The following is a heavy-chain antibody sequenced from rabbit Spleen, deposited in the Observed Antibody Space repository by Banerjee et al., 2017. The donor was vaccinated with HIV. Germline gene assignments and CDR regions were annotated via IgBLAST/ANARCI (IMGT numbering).Heavy chain of an antibody. CDR3: AKKPDSNRGGLYL. J-gene: IGHJ4*01. Sequence: QQQLEESGGGLVKPGGTLTLTCKASGFSFSTDYYMSWVRQAPGKGLEWIAYINTGSGSTYYATWAKGRFTVSKASSTTVTLQVTSLTAADTATYFCAKKPDSNRGGLYLWGPGTLVTVS. CDR1: GFSFSTDYY. CDR2: INTGSGST. D-gene: IGHD1-1*01. V-gene: IGHV1S45*01.